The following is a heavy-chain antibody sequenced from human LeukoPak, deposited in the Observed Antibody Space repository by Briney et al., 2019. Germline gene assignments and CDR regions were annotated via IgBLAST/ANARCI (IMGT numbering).Heavy chain of an antibody. CDR1: GGSISSYY. V-gene: IGHV4-4*09. J-gene: IGHJ3*02. CDR2: IYTSGST. CDR3: ARHRYSSGWYLAFDI. Sequence: SETLSLTCTVSGGSISSYYWSWIRQPPGRGLEWIGYIYTSGSTNYNPSLKSRVTISVDTSKNQFSLKLSSVTAADTAVYYCARHRYSSGWYLAFDIWGQGTMVTVSS. D-gene: IGHD6-19*01.